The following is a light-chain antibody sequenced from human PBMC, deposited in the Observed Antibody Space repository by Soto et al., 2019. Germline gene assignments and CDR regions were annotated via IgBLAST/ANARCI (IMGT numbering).Light chain of an antibody. V-gene: IGKV3-20*01. CDR3: QQYDNSPTWT. CDR1: QSVSSSS. CDR2: GAS. J-gene: IGKJ1*01. Sequence: EIVLTQSPGTLSLSPGERATLSCRASQSVSSSSLAWYQQKPGQAPRLLIYGASSRATGIPDRFSGSGSGTDFTLTISRLEPEDCAVYYCQQYDNSPTWTFRQGTKVEIK.